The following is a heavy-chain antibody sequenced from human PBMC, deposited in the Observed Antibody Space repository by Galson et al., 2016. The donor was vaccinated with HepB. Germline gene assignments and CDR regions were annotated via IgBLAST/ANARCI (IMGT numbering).Heavy chain of an antibody. CDR2: ILPLFDTA. CDR3: AISTNTWKEVYYCYGLDV. D-gene: IGHD1-1*01. CDR1: GGTFSRFP. J-gene: IGHJ6*02. V-gene: IGHV1-69*13. Sequence: SVKVSCKASGGTFSRFPINWVRQAPGQGLEWMGGILPLFDTAKYAQKFQGRVTISADESTTTAYMEVSSLRYEDTAVYYCAISTNTWKEVYYCYGLDVWGQGTTVTVSS.